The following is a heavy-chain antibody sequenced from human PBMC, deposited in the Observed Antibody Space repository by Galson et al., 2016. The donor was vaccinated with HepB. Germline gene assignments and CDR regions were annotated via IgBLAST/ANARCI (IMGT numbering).Heavy chain of an antibody. V-gene: IGHV3-11*01. D-gene: IGHD3-10*01. CDR1: GLIFSNYY. Sequence: SLRLSCAASGLIFSNYYISWIRQAPGKWLEWVTYISPSGTTKFYIDSVKGRSTISRDNANHSLYLQMNSLRVEDTAMYYCSASEYGSGSFNYWGQGILV. CDR2: ISPSGTTK. CDR3: SASEYGSGSFNY. J-gene: IGHJ4*02.